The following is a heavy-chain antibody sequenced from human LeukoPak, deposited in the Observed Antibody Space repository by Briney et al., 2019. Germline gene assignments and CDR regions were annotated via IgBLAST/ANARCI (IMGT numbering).Heavy chain of an antibody. CDR3: ARDITMVRGVILDWFGP. V-gene: IGHV4-61*02. CDR2: IYTSGST. Sequence: SQTLSLTCTVSGGSISSGSYYWSWIRQPAGKGLEWIGRIYTSGSTNYNPSLKSRVTISVDTSRNQFSLKLSSVTAADTAVYYCARDITMVRGVILDWFGPWGQGTLVTVSS. CDR1: GGSISSGSYY. J-gene: IGHJ5*02. D-gene: IGHD3-10*01.